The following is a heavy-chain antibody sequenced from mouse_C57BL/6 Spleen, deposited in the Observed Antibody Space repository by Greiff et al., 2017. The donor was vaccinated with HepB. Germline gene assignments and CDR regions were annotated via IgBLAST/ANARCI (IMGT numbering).Heavy chain of an antibody. V-gene: IGHV3-2*02. CDR2: ISYSCST. CDR1: GYSITSDYA. J-gene: IGHJ2*01. CDR3: ARSIMAN. Sequence: EVKLQESGPGLVKPSQSLSLTCTVTGYSITSDYAWNWIRQFPGNKLEWMGYISYSCSTSYNPSLKSRISITRDTSKNQFFLQLNSVTTEDTATYYCARSIMANWGQGTTLTVSS.